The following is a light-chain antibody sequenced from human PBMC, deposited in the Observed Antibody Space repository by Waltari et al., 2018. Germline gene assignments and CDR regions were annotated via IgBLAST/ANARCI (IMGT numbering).Light chain of an antibody. CDR1: SPNTGAGHD. Sequence: QSGLTQPPPVSGAPGQRVTIPCTWSSPNTGAGHDGTWYQLLPGTAPKLPIYGNSNRPSGVPDRFSGSKSGTSASLAITGLQAEDEAGYYCQSYDSSLSGSVFGGGTKLTVL. V-gene: IGLV1-40*01. CDR2: GNS. CDR3: QSYDSSLSGSV. J-gene: IGLJ2*01.